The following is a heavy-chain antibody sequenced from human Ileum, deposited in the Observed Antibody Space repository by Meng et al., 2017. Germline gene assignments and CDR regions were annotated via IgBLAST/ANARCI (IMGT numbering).Heavy chain of an antibody. CDR1: GFTFTNAW. V-gene: IGHV3-15*01. CDR2: IKSKPDGETT. CDR3: TGHIDY. Sequence: VQVVECGGGLVKPGGSLRLSCEGTGFTFTNAWMTWVRQVPGKRLEWVGRIKSKPDGETTDYAAPVKGRFIISRDDSKNTVYLQMNSLKTEDTAVYYCTGHIDYWGQGTLVTVSS. J-gene: IGHJ4*02.